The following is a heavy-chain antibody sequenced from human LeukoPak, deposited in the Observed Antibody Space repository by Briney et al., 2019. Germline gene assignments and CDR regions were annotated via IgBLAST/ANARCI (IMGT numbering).Heavy chain of an antibody. V-gene: IGHV4-59*01. CDR3: ARIRYSGSYYVDY. CDR2: VYYSVST. D-gene: IGHD1-26*01. Sequence: GSLRLSXAASGFTFSNYWLSWIRQPPGKGLEWIGYVYYSVSTDYNPSLKSRVTISIDTSKNQFSLKLSSVTTADTAVYYCARIRYSGSYYVDYWGQGTLVTVSS. J-gene: IGHJ4*02. CDR1: GFTFSNYW.